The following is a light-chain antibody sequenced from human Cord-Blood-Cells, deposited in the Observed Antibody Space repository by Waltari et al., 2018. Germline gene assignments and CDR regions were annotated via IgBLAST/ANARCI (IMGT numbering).Light chain of an antibody. J-gene: IGLJ2*01. Sequence: QSALPQPASVSGSPGQSITISCTGTSSDVGSYYLGSWYQQHPGQAPKRMIYEGSKRPSGVSNRFSGSKSGNTASLTISGLQAEDEADYYCCSYAGSSTHVVFGGGTKLTVL. CDR1: SSDVGSYYL. CDR3: CSYAGSSTHVV. CDR2: EGS. V-gene: IGLV2-23*01.